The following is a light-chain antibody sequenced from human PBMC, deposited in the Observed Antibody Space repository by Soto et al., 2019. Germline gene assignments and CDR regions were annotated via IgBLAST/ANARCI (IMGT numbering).Light chain of an antibody. CDR2: EVT. CDR1: SSDVGSYNR. J-gene: IGLJ2*01. CDR3: ISYTTDTTLV. V-gene: IGLV2-18*02. Sequence: QSALTQPPSVSGSPGQSVTISCTGTSSDVGSYNRVSWYQQPPGTAPKLMIYEVTNRPSGVPDRFSGTKSGNTASLTISGLQAEDEADYHCISYTTDTTLVFGGGTKLTVL.